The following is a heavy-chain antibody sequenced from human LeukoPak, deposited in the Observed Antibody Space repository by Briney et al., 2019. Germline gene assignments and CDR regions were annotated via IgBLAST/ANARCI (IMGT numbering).Heavy chain of an antibody. CDR2: IYTSGST. J-gene: IGHJ4*02. V-gene: IGHV4-61*02. CDR3: ASGAVVAGGIDY. D-gene: IGHD2-15*01. CDR1: GGSISSGSYY. Sequence: PSQTLSLTCTVSGGSISSGSYYWSWIRQPAGKGLEWIGRIYTSGSTYYNPSLKSRVTISVDTSKNQFSLKLSSVTAADTAVYYCASGAVVAGGIDYWGQGTLVTVSS.